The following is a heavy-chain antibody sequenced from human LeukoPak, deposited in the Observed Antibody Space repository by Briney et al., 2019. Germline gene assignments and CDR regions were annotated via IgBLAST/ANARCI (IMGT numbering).Heavy chain of an antibody. V-gene: IGHV3-23*01. CDR3: AKDAGGYCSSTSCYHFDY. D-gene: IGHD2-2*01. CDR1: GFTFSSYA. CDR2: ISGSGGST. J-gene: IGHJ4*02. Sequence: PGGSLRLSCAASGFTFSSYARSWVRQAPGKGLEWVSAISGSGGSTYYADSVKGRFTISRDNSKNTLYLQMNSLRAEDTAVYYCAKDAGGYCSSTSCYHFDYWGQGTLVTVSS.